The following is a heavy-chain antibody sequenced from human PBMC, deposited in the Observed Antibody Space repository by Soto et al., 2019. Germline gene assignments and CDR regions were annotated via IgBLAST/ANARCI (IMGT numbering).Heavy chain of an antibody. D-gene: IGHD3-3*01. CDR3: ARRTSITIFGVVIRRYYYYGMDV. V-gene: IGHV1-69*13. J-gene: IGHJ6*02. CDR2: IIPIFGTA. Sequence: GASVKVSCKASGGTFSSYAISWVRQAPGQGLEWMGGIIPIFGTANYAQKFQGRVTITADESTSTAYMELSSLRSEDTAVYYCARRTSITIFGVVIRRYYYYGMDVWGQGTTVTVSS. CDR1: GGTFSSYA.